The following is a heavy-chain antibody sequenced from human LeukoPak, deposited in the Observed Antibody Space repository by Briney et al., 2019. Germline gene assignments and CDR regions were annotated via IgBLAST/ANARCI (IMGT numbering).Heavy chain of an antibody. CDR1: GGSISSYY. D-gene: IGHD3-22*01. CDR2: IYYSGST. J-gene: IGHJ6*02. V-gene: IGHV4-59*01. Sequence: SETLSLTCTVSGGSISSYYWSWIRQPPGKGLEWIGYIYYSGSTNYNPSLKSRVTISVDTSKNQFSLKLSSVTAADTAVYYCARDSSGYYYDYYYYGMDVWGQGTTVTVSS. CDR3: ARDSSGYYYDYYYYGMDV.